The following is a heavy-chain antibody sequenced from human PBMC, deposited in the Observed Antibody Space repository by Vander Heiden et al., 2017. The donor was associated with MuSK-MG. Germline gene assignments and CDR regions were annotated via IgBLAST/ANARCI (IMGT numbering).Heavy chain of an antibody. CDR3: ASGSGSYPYYYYGMDV. CDR1: GGTFSSYA. Sequence: QVQLVQSGAEVKKPGSSVKVSCNASGGTFSSYAISWVGQAPGQGLEWMGGIIPIFGTANYAQKFQGRVTITADKSTSTAYMELSSLRSEDTAVYYCASGSGSYPYYYYGMDVWGQGTTVTVSS. D-gene: IGHD3-10*01. CDR2: IIPIFGTA. J-gene: IGHJ6*02. V-gene: IGHV1-69*06.